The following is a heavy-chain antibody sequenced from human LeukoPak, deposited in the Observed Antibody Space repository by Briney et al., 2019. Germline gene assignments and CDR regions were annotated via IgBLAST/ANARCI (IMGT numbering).Heavy chain of an antibody. J-gene: IGHJ6*02. Sequence: PSETLSLTCDVSGGFISSGTHYWMWVRQPVGKGLEWLGRIFTSGSPTYNSSLESRLIISIDKSKNQFSLKLSSVTAADTAVYYCARVRGSYGDPGYNGMDVWGQGTTVTVSS. CDR1: GGFISSGTHY. D-gene: IGHD1-26*01. CDR2: IFTSGSP. CDR3: ARVRGSYGDPGYNGMDV. V-gene: IGHV4-61*02.